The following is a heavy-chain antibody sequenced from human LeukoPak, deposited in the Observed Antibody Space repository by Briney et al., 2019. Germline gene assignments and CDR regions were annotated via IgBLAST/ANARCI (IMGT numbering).Heavy chain of an antibody. CDR3: ARQSISGSSLSYFDY. CDR1: GGSISSYY. CDR2: IYDSGST. Sequence: SETLSLTCTVAGGSISSYYWSWIRQPPGKGLEWIGNIYDSGSTNYNPSLKSRVTISVDTSKNQCSLKLSSVTAADTAVYYCARQSISGSSLSYFDYWGQGTLVNVSA. V-gene: IGHV4-59*01. D-gene: IGHD3-22*01. J-gene: IGHJ4*02.